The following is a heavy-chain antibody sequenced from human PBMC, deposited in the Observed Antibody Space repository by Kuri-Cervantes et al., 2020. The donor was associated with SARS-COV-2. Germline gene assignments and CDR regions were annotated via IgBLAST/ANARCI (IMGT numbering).Heavy chain of an antibody. Sequence: GSLRLSCTVSGGSITSSHWSWLRQPPGKRPGWIAYIHHTGSTNYNLSLRSRVTMSVDTAKNQFSLNLASVTAADTAVYYCASHRIAMAPHDKWGQGILVTVSS. V-gene: IGHV4-59*12. D-gene: IGHD6-19*01. CDR1: GGSITSSH. J-gene: IGHJ4*02. CDR2: IHHTGST. CDR3: ASHRIAMAPHDK.